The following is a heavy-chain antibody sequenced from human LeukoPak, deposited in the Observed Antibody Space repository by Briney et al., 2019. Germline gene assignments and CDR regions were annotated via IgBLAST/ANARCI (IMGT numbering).Heavy chain of an antibody. CDR1: GGSFSGYY. V-gene: IGHV4-34*01. D-gene: IGHD4-11*01. Sequence: SETLSLTCAVYGGSFSGYYWSWIRQPPGKGLEWIGEINHSGSTNYNPSLKSGVTISVDTSKNQFPLKLSSVPAADTAVYYCARDGTVTTTNWFDPWGQGTLVTVSS. CDR2: INHSGST. J-gene: IGHJ5*02. CDR3: ARDGTVTTTNWFDP.